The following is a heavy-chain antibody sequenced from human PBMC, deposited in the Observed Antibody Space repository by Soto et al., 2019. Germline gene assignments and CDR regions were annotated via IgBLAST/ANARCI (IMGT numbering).Heavy chain of an antibody. D-gene: IGHD2-8*02. CDR2: IDPSDSYT. CDR3: ARSLAYCTGGTCYKGYGMDV. CDR1: GFTFTRHW. Sequence: GESLKISCKGSGFTFTRHWISWVRQMPGGGLEWMGKIDPSDSYTNYSPSFQGHVTISADKSINTAYLQWSGLQASDTAMYYCARSLAYCTGGTCYKGYGMDVWGQGTTVTVSS. J-gene: IGHJ6*02. V-gene: IGHV5-10-1*01.